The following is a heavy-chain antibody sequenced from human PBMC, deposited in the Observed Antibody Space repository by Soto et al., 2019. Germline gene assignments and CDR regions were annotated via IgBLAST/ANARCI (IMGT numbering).Heavy chain of an antibody. V-gene: IGHV3-23*01. CDR3: AKSGPYYSDY. J-gene: IGHJ4*02. CDR2: ISGNGDTA. D-gene: IGHD5-12*01. Sequence: GGSLRLSCTASGFNFSTYAMAWVRQAPGKGLECVACISGNGDTAYYVASVKGRFTISRDNSKNTLSLQMNGLRVEDTAVYYCAKSGPYYSDYWGQGALVTVSS. CDR1: GFNFSTYA.